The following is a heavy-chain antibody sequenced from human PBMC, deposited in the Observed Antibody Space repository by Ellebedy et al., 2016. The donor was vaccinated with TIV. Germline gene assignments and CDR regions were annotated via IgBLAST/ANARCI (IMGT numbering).Heavy chain of an antibody. J-gene: IGHJ3*02. D-gene: IGHD3-10*01. CDR2: IYYSGST. CDR3: ARGGVDRPHALDI. CDR1: GGSISTGDYY. Sequence: MPSETLSLTCTVSGGSISTGDYYWSWIRQPPGKGLEWLGYIYYSGSTFYNPSLKSRLTISLDTSKNHLSLKLSSVTAADTARYYCARGGVDRPHALDIWGQGTVVTVSS. V-gene: IGHV4-30-4*01.